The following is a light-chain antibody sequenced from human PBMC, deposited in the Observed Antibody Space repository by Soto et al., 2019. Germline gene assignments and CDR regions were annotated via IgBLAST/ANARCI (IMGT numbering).Light chain of an antibody. CDR1: SSNIGAGYD. CDR3: RSYDSSLSGYV. CDR2: CNS. V-gene: IGLV1-40*01. J-gene: IGLJ1*01. Sequence: QSVLTQPPSVSGAPGQRVTISCTGSSSNIGAGYDVHWYQQLPGTAPKLLIYCNSNRPSGVPDRFSGSKSGTSASLAITGLQAEDEADYYCRSYDSSLSGYVFGTGTKVTVL.